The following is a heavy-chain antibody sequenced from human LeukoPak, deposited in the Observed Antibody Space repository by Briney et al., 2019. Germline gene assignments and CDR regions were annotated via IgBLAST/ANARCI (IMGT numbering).Heavy chain of an antibody. CDR3: AKRGVVIRAVIIVGFHKEAYYFDY. V-gene: IGHV3-23*01. J-gene: IGHJ4*02. D-gene: IGHD3-10*01. CDR2: ISDRGGST. CDR1: GITLSNYG. Sequence: PGGSLRLSCAVSGITLSNYGMSWVRQAPGKGLQWVAGISDRGGSTNYADSVKGRFTISRDNSKSTLYLQMNSLRAEDTAVYFCAKRGVVIRAVIIVGFHKEAYYFDYWGQGALVTVSS.